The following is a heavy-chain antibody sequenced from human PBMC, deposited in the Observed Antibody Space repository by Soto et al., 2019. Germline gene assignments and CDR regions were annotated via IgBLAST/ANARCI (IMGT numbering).Heavy chain of an antibody. V-gene: IGHV4-30-4*01. Sequence: TQTLSLTLTVSGVSVITGDYYWRWIRQPPGKGLEWIRHIYKDGSTFYNTSLTSRVSMSLDTSSNRFSLKVRSVTAADTALYYCVREVPSRLATGDHDSWGKG. CDR1: GVSVITGDYY. D-gene: IGHD2-21*01. J-gene: IGHJ4*02. CDR2: IYKDGST. CDR3: VREVPSRLATGDHDS.